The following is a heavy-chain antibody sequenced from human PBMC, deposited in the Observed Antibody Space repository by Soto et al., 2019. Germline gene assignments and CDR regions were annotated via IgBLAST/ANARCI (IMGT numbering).Heavy chain of an antibody. D-gene: IGHD6-25*01. CDR3: AAQRGGGGY. CDR2: IYSGGYT. Sequence: EVQLVESGGGLIQPGGSLRLSCAVSGFTVSNNYMSWVRQAPGKGLEGVSVIYSGGYTAYGDSVKGRFTISRDNSKNTLSFKINAPGADHRAVFYCAAQRGGGGYWGQGTLVTVSS. J-gene: IGHJ4*02. V-gene: IGHV3-53*01. CDR1: GFTVSNNY.